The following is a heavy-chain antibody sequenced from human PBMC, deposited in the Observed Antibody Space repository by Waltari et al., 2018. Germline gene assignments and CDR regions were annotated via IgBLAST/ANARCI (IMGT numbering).Heavy chain of an antibody. CDR2: IIPILGIA. V-gene: IGHV1-69*04. D-gene: IGHD2-2*01. Sequence: QVQLVQSGAEVKKPGSSVKVSCKASGGTFSSYAISWVRQAPGQGLEWMGGIIPILGIANYAQKFQGRVTITADESTSTAYMELSSLRSEDTAVYYCARALSSTSRMPPNYYYYYYMDVWGKGTTVTVSS. J-gene: IGHJ6*03. CDR1: GGTFSSYA. CDR3: ARALSSTSRMPPNYYYYYYMDV.